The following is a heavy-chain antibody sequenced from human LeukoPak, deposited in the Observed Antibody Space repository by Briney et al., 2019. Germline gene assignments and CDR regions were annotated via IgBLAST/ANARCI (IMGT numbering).Heavy chain of an antibody. CDR3: ARRADSSGWPFFDY. CDR1: GGSISSSY. V-gene: IGHV4-59*08. CDR2: IYYSGST. Sequence: SQTLSLTCTVSGGSISSSYWSWIRQPPGKGLEWIGDIYYSGSTNYNPSLKSRVTISVDTSKNQFSLKLSSVTAADTAVYYCARRADSSGWPFFDYWGQGTLVTVSS. D-gene: IGHD6-19*01. J-gene: IGHJ4*02.